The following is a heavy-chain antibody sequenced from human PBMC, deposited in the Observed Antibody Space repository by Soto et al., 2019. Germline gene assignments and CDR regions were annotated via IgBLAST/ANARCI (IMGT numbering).Heavy chain of an antibody. V-gene: IGHV1-18*01. CDR2: ISAYNGNT. Sequence: ASVKVSCKASGYTFTSFGINWVRQAPGQGLQWMGWISAYNGNTNYAEKFQGRLTMTTDTSTSTAYMELRSLTSDDTAVYYCARAWTATAGWANWFDRWGQGTLVTVSS. CDR3: ARAWTATAGWANWFDR. D-gene: IGHD6-13*01. J-gene: IGHJ5*02. CDR1: GYTFTSFG.